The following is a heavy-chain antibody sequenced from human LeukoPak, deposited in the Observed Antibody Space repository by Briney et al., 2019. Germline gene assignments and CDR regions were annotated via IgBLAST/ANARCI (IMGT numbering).Heavy chain of an antibody. D-gene: IGHD3-22*01. V-gene: IGHV1-2*02. CDR2: INPNSGGT. CDR1: GYTFTIYF. CDR3: ARVPPDSSGYYYGMDV. J-gene: IGHJ6*02. Sequence: ASVKVSFKASGYTFTIYFMHWVRQAPGQGLEWMGWINPNSGGTNYAQKFQGRVTMTRDTSISTAYMELSRLRSDDTAVYYCARVPPDSSGYYYGMDVWGQGTTVTVSS.